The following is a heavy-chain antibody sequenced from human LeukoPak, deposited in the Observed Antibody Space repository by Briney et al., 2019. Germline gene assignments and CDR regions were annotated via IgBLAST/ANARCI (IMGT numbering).Heavy chain of an antibody. CDR3: AKASAYGSGSYYY. J-gene: IGHJ4*02. D-gene: IGHD3-10*01. V-gene: IGHV3-23*01. CDR2: ISGSGGST. Sequence: GGSTRLSCAASGFTFSSYAMSWVRQAPGKGLEWVSAISGSGGSTYYADSVKGPFTISRDNSKNTLYLQMNSLRAEDTAVYYCAKASAYGSGSYYYWGQGTLVTVSS. CDR1: GFTFSSYA.